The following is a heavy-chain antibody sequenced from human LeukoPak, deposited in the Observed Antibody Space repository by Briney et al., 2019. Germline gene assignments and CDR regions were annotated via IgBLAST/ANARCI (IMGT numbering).Heavy chain of an antibody. CDR3: ARGGEYGDYRHTQYFQH. CDR2: IYTSGST. CDR1: GGSISSYY. Sequence: SETLSLTCTVSGGSISSYYWSWIRQLAGKGLEWIGRIYTSGSTNYSPSLKSRFTMSVDTSKNQFSLKLSSVTAADTAVYYCARGGEYGDYRHTQYFQHWGQGTLVTVSS. V-gene: IGHV4-4*07. D-gene: IGHD4-17*01. J-gene: IGHJ1*01.